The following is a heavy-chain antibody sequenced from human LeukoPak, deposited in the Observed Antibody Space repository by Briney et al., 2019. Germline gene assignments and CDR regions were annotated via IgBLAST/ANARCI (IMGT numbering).Heavy chain of an antibody. CDR2: INSDGSST. Sequence: PGGSLRLSCAASGFTFSSYWMHWVRQAPGKGLVWVSRINSDGSSTSYADSVKGRFTISRDNAKNTLYLQMNSLRAEDTAVYYCARGDPFSYYYYYGMDVWGQGTTVTVSS. CDR3: ARGDPFSYYYYYGMDV. J-gene: IGHJ6*02. CDR1: GFTFSSYW. V-gene: IGHV3-74*01.